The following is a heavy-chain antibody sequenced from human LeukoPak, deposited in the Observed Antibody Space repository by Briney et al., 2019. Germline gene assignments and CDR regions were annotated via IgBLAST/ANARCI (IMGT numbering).Heavy chain of an antibody. Sequence: PSETLSLTCTVSGGSISSGDYYWSWIRQPPGKGLEWIGYIYYSGSTYYNPSLKSRVTISVDTSKNQFSLKLSSVTAADTAVYYCARLGYSSSWTDYWGQGTLVTVSS. V-gene: IGHV4-30-4*08. CDR1: GGSISSGDYY. CDR2: IYYSGST. D-gene: IGHD6-13*01. J-gene: IGHJ4*02. CDR3: ARLGYSSSWTDY.